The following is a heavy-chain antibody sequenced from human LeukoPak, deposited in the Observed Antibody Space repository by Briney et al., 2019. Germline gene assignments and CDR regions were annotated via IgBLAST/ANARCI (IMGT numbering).Heavy chain of an antibody. Sequence: ASVKVSCKASGGTFSSYAISWVRQAPGQGLEWMGGIIPIFGTANYAQKFQGRVTITADESTSTAYMELSSLRSEDTAVYYCARHRDGDSSYWWFDLWGRGTLVTVSS. J-gene: IGHJ2*01. D-gene: IGHD4-17*01. CDR3: ARHRDGDSSYWWFDL. CDR2: IIPIFGTA. CDR1: GGTFSSYA. V-gene: IGHV1-69*13.